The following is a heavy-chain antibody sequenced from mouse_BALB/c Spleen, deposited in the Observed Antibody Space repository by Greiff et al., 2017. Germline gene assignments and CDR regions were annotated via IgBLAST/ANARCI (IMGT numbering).Heavy chain of an antibody. CDR3: ARAARATYYFDY. D-gene: IGHD3-1*01. V-gene: IGHV14-3*02. Sequence: EVQLQQSGAELVKPGASVKLSCTASGFNIKDTYMHWVKQRPEQGLEWIGRIDPANGNTKYDPKFQGKATITADTSSNTAYLQLSSLTSEDTAVYYCARAARATYYFDYWGQGTTLTVSS. J-gene: IGHJ2*01. CDR1: GFNIKDTY. CDR2: IDPANGNT.